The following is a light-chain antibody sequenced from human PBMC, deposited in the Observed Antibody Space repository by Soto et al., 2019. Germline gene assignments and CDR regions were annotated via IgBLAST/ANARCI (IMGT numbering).Light chain of an antibody. CDR3: QQSFTTPLT. CDR1: QTIRSY. Sequence: DIQMTQSPSSLSASVGDRVTITCRASQTIRSYLNWYQQKEGKVPKLLIYAASSLQSGVPSRFSGSGSGTVFTLTISGLQPEDSATYSCQQSFTTPLTFGGGTKV. J-gene: IGKJ4*01. V-gene: IGKV1-39*01. CDR2: AAS.